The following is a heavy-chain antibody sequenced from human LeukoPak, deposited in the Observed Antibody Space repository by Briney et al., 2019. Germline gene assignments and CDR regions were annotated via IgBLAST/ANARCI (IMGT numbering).Heavy chain of an antibody. Sequence: QTGGSLRLSCAASGFTFDDYGMSWVRQAPGKGLEWVSGINWNGGSTGYADSVKGRFTISRDNAKNSLYLQMNSLRAEDTVLYYCAKGSLHTTAKIDYWGQGTLVTVSS. J-gene: IGHJ4*02. D-gene: IGHD4-17*01. CDR2: INWNGGST. CDR3: AKGSLHTTAKIDY. V-gene: IGHV3-20*04. CDR1: GFTFDDYG.